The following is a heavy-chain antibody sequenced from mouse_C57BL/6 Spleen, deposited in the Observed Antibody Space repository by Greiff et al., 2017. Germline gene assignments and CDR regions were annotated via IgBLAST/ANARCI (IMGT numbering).Heavy chain of an antibody. CDR1: GFTFNTYA. Sequence: EVHLVESGGGLVQPKGSLKLSCAASGFTFNTYAMHWVRQAPGQGLEWVARIRSKSSNSASYYAVSVKARFTTSRDDSQSMRYLQMNSLKTEDTAMYYCVRDGDDYDDYLDYWGQGTTLTVSS. D-gene: IGHD2-4*01. CDR2: IRSKSSNSAS. V-gene: IGHV10-3*01. J-gene: IGHJ2*01. CDR3: VRDGDDYDDYLDY.